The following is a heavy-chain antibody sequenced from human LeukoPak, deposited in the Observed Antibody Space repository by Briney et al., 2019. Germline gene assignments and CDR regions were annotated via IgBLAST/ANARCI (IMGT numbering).Heavy chain of an antibody. V-gene: IGHV3-7*01. D-gene: IGHD6-13*01. J-gene: IGHJ4*02. Sequence: QTGGSLRLSCAASGFMFSSYGMHWVRQAPGKGLEWVANIKQDGSEKYYVDSVKGRFTISRDNAKNSLYLQMNGLRAEDTAVYYCARAAGYSNNWYAYPLDYWGQGTLVTVSS. CDR3: ARAAGYSNNWYAYPLDY. CDR2: IKQDGSEK. CDR1: GFMFSSYG.